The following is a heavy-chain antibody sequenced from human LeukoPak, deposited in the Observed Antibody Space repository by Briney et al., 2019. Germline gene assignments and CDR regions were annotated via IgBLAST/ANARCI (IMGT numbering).Heavy chain of an antibody. CDR2: IYYSGST. CDR1: GGSMSPYH. V-gene: IGHV4-59*08. J-gene: IGHJ4*02. Sequence: SETLSLTCTVSGGSMSPYHWGWIRQPPGKGLEWTGYIYYSGSTNYNPSLNSRVTISVDTSKNQFSLRLSSVTAADTAIYYCARAVSGRFDYWGQGPLATVSS. D-gene: IGHD6-19*01. CDR3: ARAVSGRFDY.